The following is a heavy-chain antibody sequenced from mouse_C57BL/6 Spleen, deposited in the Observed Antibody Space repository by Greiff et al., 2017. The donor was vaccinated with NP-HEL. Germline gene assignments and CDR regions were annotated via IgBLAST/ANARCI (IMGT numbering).Heavy chain of an antibody. J-gene: IGHJ4*01. V-gene: IGHV3-6*01. CDR2: ISYDGSN. D-gene: IGHD1-1*01. Sequence: DVQLQESGPGLVKPSQSLSLTCSVTGYSITSGYYWNWIRQFPGNKLEWMGYISYDGSNNYNPSLKNRISITRDTSKNQFFLKLNSVTTEDTATYYCARYGSSGYYAMDYWGQGTSVTVSS. CDR3: ARYGSSGYYAMDY. CDR1: GYSITSGYY.